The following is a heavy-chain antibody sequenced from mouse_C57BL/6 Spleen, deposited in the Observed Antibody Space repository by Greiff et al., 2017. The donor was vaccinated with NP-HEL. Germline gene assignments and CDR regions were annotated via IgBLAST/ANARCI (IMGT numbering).Heavy chain of an antibody. CDR2: IYPRSGNT. CDR1: GYTFTSYG. D-gene: IGHD2-5*01. J-gene: IGHJ3*01. Sequence: QVQLQQSGAELARPGASVKLSCKASGYTFTSYGISWVKQRTGQGLEWIGEIYPRSGNTYYNEKFKGKATLTADKSSSTAYMELRSLTSEDSAVYFCARRYSNYEWFAYWGQGTLVTVSA. V-gene: IGHV1-81*01. CDR3: ARRYSNYEWFAY.